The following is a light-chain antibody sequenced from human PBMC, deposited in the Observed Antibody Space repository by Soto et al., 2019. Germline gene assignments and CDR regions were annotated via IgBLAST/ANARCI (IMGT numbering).Light chain of an antibody. CDR1: SSDVGAYNY. CDR3: TSYTGSSTYV. Sequence: QSALTQPASVSGSPGQSITISCTGTSSDVGAYNYVSWYQQYPGKAPKLMIYEVTNRPSGVSNRFSGSKSANTASLTISGLQAEDEADYYCTSYTGSSTYVFGTGTKLT. V-gene: IGLV2-14*01. J-gene: IGLJ1*01. CDR2: EVT.